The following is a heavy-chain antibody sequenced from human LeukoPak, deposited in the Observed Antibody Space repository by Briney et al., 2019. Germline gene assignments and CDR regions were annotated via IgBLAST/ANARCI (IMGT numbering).Heavy chain of an antibody. CDR1: GYTFTSYD. V-gene: IGHV1-8*01. Sequence: PGASVKVSCKASGYTFTSYDINWVRQATGQGLEWMGWMNPNSGNTGYAQKFQGRVTMTEDTSTDTAYMELSSLRSEDTAVYYCATGYDSSGLDYWGQGTLVTVSS. CDR3: ATGYDSSGLDY. D-gene: IGHD3-22*01. J-gene: IGHJ4*02. CDR2: MNPNSGNT.